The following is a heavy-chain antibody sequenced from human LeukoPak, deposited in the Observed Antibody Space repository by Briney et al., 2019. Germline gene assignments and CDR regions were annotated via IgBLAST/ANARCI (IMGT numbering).Heavy chain of an antibody. V-gene: IGHV3-30*04. CDR3: ARERQDTVIHSGAFDI. CDR1: GFTFSNYF. J-gene: IGHJ3*02. D-gene: IGHD2-21*02. CDR2: IPSDGSHT. Sequence: PGRSLRLSCAASGFTFSNYFMHWVRQAPGKGLEWVADIPSDGSHTFYVESVKGRFTISRDNSKNTLYLQMNSLRAEDTAVYFCARERQDTVIHSGAFDIWGQGTMVTVSS.